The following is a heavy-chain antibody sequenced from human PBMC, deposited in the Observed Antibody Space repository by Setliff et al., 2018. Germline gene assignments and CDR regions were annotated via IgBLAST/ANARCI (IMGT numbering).Heavy chain of an antibody. CDR3: ARVLEPNYDILTGYYYYYYYGMDV. CDR2: IIPIFGTA. Sequence: SVKVSCKASGYTFTGYYMHWVRQAPGQGLEWMGRIIPIFGTANYAQKFQGRVTITADESTSTAYMELSSLRSEDTAVYYCARVLEPNYDILTGYYYYYYYGMDVWGQGTTVTVSS. V-gene: IGHV1-69*13. D-gene: IGHD3-9*01. J-gene: IGHJ6*02. CDR1: GYTFTGYY.